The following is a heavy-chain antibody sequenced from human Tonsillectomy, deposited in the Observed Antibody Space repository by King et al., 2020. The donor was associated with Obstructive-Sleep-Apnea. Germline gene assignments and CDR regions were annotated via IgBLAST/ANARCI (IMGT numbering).Heavy chain of an antibody. CDR3: ARGQDGSGSYDNFDY. CDR2: IYHSGST. Sequence: QLQESGSGLVKPSQTLSLTCAVSGGSISSSGFSWSWIRQPPGKGLEWIAYIYHSGSTYYNPSLKSRATVSVDRSKNHFSLKLSSVTAADTAVYYCARGQDGSGSYDNFDYWGQGTLVTVSS. CDR1: GGSISSSGFS. J-gene: IGHJ4*02. V-gene: IGHV4-30-2*01. D-gene: IGHD3-10*01.